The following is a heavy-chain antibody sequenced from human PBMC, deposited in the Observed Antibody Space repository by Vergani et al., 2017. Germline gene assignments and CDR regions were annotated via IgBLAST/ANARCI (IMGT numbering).Heavy chain of an antibody. V-gene: IGHV3-23*01. J-gene: IGHJ6*03. CDR1: GFTFRNYA. Sequence: EVQLLESGGGLAQPGGSLRLSCAASGFTFRNYAMTWVRQAPGKGLEWVSGISGSGGFTYYTDSVKGRFTISRDNSRNTLYLQMNSLRAEDTAVYYCAKSSTTWYSYYYMDVWGKGTTVTVSS. CDR3: AKSSTTWYSYYYMDV. CDR2: ISGSGGFT. D-gene: IGHD1-14*01.